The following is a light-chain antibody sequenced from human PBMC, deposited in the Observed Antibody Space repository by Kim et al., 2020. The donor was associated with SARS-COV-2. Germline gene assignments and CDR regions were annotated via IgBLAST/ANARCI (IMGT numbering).Light chain of an antibody. CDR3: QLYVSSPPRVT. Sequence: DIVLTQSPGTLSLSPGERATLSCRASQSVSSRFLAWYQQKPGQAPRPLIYGTSSRASGIPDRFTGTGSGTDFTLTISRLEPVDFAVYYCQLYVSSPPRVTFGGETKVDIK. CDR2: GTS. V-gene: IGKV3-20*01. CDR1: QSVSSRF. J-gene: IGKJ4*01.